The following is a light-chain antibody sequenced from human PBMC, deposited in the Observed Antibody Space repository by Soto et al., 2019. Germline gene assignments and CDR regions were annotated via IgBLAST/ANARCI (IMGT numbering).Light chain of an antibody. V-gene: IGKV1-39*01. Sequence: DIQMTQSPSSLSASVGDRVTITCRASQSISSYLNWYQQKPGKAPKLLIYAASSLQSGVPSRFSGSRSGTEFTLTISSLQPDDYATYYCQQYNSYSPLTFGGGTKVDIK. CDR2: AAS. CDR3: QQYNSYSPLT. J-gene: IGKJ4*01. CDR1: QSISSY.